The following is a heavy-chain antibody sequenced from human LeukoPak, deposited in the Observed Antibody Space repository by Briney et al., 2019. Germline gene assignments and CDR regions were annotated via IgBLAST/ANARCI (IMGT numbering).Heavy chain of an antibody. CDR1: GFTFSSYS. CDR2: ISSSDGNSK. V-gene: IGHV3-30*18. D-gene: IGHD3-3*01. J-gene: IGHJ4*02. Sequence: KAGGSLRLSCAASGFTFSSYSMNWVRQASGKGLEWVAAISSSDGNSKYYADSVKGRFTISRDNSKNTVYLQMNSLRADDTAVYYCAKWSGNRPLYYFDYWGQGTLVTVSS. CDR3: AKWSGNRPLYYFDY.